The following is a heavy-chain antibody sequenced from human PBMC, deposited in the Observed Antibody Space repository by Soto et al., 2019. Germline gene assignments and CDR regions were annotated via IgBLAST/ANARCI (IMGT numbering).Heavy chain of an antibody. Sequence: QTGGSLRLSCAASGFTFSSYAMSWVRKAPGKGLEWVSAISGSGGSTYYADSVKGRFTISRDNSKNTLYLQMNSLRAEDTAVYYCAKVDSSSWYPFIDYYYGMDVWGQGTTVTVSS. V-gene: IGHV3-23*01. J-gene: IGHJ6*02. CDR1: GFTFSSYA. D-gene: IGHD6-13*01. CDR3: AKVDSSSWYPFIDYYYGMDV. CDR2: ISGSGGST.